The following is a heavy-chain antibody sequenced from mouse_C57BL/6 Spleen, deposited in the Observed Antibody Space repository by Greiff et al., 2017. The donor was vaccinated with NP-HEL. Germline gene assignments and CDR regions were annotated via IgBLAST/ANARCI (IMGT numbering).Heavy chain of an antibody. CDR3: ATYDGYLAWFAY. V-gene: IGHV3-6*01. CDR2: ISYDGSN. D-gene: IGHD2-3*01. J-gene: IGHJ3*01. Sequence: DVKLQESGPGLVKPSQSLSLTCSVTGYSITSGYYWNWIRQFPGNKLEWMGYISYDGSNNYNPSLTNRISITRDTSKNQFVLKLTAVTTEDTATYYCATYDGYLAWFAYWGQGTLVTVSA. CDR1: GYSITSGYY.